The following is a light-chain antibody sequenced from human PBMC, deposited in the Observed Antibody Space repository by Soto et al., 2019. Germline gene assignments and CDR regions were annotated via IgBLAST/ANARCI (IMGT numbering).Light chain of an antibody. CDR2: EGS. CDR3: CSFVGSSTVV. CDR1: SSDVGSYNL. J-gene: IGLJ2*01. V-gene: IGLV2-23*01. Sequence: QPVLTQPASVSGSPGQSITISCSGTSSDVGSYNLVSWYQQHPGKAPKLMIYEGSKRPSGVSNRFSGSKSGNTASLTISGLQTEDEADYYCCSFVGSSTVVFGGGTKLTVL.